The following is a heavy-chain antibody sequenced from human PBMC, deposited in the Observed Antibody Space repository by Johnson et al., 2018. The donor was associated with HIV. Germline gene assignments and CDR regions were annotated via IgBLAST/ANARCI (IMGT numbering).Heavy chain of an antibody. CDR3: ARGISQPYYNFWSGYHYPDAFDI. D-gene: IGHD3-3*01. J-gene: IGHJ3*02. CDR1: GFSFDDYD. CDR2: IGTAGDT. V-gene: IGHV3-13*01. Sequence: EVQLVESGGGLVQPGGSLRLSCAASGFSFDDYDMSWVRQAPGKGLEWVSAIGTAGDTYYPGSVKGRFTISRENAKNSLYLQMNSLRAGDTAVYYCARGISQPYYNFWSGYHYPDAFDIWGQATMVTVSS.